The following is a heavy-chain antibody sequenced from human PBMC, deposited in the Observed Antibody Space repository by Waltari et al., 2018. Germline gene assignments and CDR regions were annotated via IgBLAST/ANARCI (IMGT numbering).Heavy chain of an antibody. V-gene: IGHV3-21*02. CDR2: IGSSSSFM. CDR1: GFKFRADA. CDR3: AREGAEQWVVEDYGMDV. J-gene: IGHJ6*02. Sequence: EVQLVESGGGLVKPGGSLRLSCVASGFKFRADARNWVRQAPGKGLEWVSSIGSSSSFMDYADSVRGRFTVSRDNAKNTLYLQMDTLRAEDTAVYYCAREGAEQWVVEDYGMDVWGQGTTVTVSS. D-gene: IGHD6-19*01.